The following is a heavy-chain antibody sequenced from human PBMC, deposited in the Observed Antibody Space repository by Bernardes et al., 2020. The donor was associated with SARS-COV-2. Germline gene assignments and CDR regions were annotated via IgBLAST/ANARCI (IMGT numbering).Heavy chain of an antibody. CDR2: IHYDDST. D-gene: IGHD3-16*02. CDR1: GFSFSSYH. V-gene: IGHV3-23*01. J-gene: IGHJ4*02. CDR3: AKDRRGVGVIVPGEDY. Sequence: GSLRLSCAASGFSFSSYHMTWVRQAPGKGLEWVSAIHYDDSTFYADSVRGRFTISRDNSKNMFYLQMNSLRPEDTAVYYCAKDRRGVGVIVPGEDYWGQGTLVIVSS.